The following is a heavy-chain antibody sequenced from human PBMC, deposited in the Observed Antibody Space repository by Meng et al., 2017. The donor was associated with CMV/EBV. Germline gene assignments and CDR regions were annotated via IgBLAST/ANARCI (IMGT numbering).Heavy chain of an antibody. Sequence: SETLSLTCTVSGGSVSSGSYYWSWIRQPPGKGLEWIGYIYYSGSTNYNPSLKSRVTISVDTSKNQFSLKLSSVTAADMAVYYCARTRDSSGYYIDYWGQGTLVTVSS. CDR3: ARTRDSSGYYIDY. CDR1: GGSVSSGSYY. CDR2: IYYSGST. J-gene: IGHJ4*02. V-gene: IGHV4-61*01. D-gene: IGHD3-22*01.